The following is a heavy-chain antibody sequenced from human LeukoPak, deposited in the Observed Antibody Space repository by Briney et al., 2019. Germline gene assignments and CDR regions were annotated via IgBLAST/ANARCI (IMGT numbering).Heavy chain of an antibody. CDR1: GFTFSSYW. D-gene: IGHD3-22*01. Sequence: PGGSLRLSCAASGFTFSSYWMSWVRQAPGKGLEWVANIKQDGSEKYYVDSVKGRFTISRDNAKNSLYLQMNSLGAEDTAVYYCARHPPNYYDSSGYEGSDFDYWGQGTLVTVSS. CDR2: IKQDGSEK. CDR3: ARHPPNYYDSSGYEGSDFDY. V-gene: IGHV3-7*01. J-gene: IGHJ4*02.